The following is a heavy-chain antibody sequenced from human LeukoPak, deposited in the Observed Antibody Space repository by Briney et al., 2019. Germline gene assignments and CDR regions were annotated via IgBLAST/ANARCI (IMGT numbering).Heavy chain of an antibody. Sequence: SETLSLTCAVYGRSFSGYYWSWIRQTPGKGLEWIGEINHSGSTTYNPSLKSRVTISVDTSKNQFSLKLSSVTAADTALYYCASGYSYFGYWGQGTLVTVSS. CDR3: ASGYSYFGY. J-gene: IGHJ4*02. CDR1: GRSFSGYY. D-gene: IGHD5-18*01. V-gene: IGHV4-34*01. CDR2: INHSGST.